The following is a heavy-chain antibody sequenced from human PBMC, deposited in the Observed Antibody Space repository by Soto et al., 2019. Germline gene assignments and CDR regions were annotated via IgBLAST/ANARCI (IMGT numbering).Heavy chain of an antibody. J-gene: IGHJ6*02. Sequence: EVQVVESGGVVVQPGGSLRLSCAASGFTFDDYTMHWVRQAPGKSLEWVSLISWDGGKTYYADSVKGRFTISRDNSKNSLHLQMNSLTTEDSASYYCAKDRAAVTGAYYYYAMDVWGQGTTVTVSS. CDR3: AKDRAAVTGAYYYYAMDV. D-gene: IGHD6-19*01. CDR1: GFTFDDYT. CDR2: ISWDGGKT. V-gene: IGHV3-43*01.